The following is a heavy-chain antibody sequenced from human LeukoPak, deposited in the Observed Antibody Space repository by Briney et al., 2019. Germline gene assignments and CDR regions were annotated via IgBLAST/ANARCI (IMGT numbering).Heavy chain of an antibody. Sequence: GGSLRLSCAASGFTFSSYWMGWVRQAPGKGLEWVANIKQDGSEKYYVDSVKGRFTISRDNAKNSLYLQMNSLRAEDTAVYYCASGYDFWSGYFGLDYWGQGTLVTVSS. V-gene: IGHV3-7*01. CDR2: IKQDGSEK. J-gene: IGHJ4*02. CDR3: ASGYDFWSGYFGLDY. CDR1: GFTFSSYW. D-gene: IGHD3-3*01.